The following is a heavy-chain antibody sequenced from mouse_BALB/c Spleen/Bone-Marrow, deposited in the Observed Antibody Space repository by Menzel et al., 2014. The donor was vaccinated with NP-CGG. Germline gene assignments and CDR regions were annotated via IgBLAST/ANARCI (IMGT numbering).Heavy chain of an antibody. CDR2: IWGDGIT. V-gene: IGHV2-6-7*01. J-gene: IGHJ2*01. CDR3: AREGNYFDY. Sequence: VHLVEPGPGLVAPSQSLSITCTVSGFSLTVYGVNWVRQPPGKGLEWLGMIWGDGITDYNSAFKSRLSISKDDSKSQVFLKMNSLQTDDTAKYYCAREGNYFDYWGQRTTLTVSS. CDR1: GFSLTVYG.